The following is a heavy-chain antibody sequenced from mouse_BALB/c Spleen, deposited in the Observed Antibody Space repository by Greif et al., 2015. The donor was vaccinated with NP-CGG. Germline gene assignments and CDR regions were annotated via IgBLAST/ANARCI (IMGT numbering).Heavy chain of an antibody. Sequence: QVHVKQSGAELAKPGASVKMSCKASGYTFTSYWMHWVKQRPGQGPEWIGYINPSTGYTEYNQKFKDKATLTADKSSSTAYMQLSSLTSEDSAVYYCASSYYYGSSYYAMDYWGQGTSVTVSS. J-gene: IGHJ4*01. CDR1: GYTFTSYW. D-gene: IGHD1-1*01. CDR3: ASSYYYGSSYYAMDY. CDR2: INPSTGYT. V-gene: IGHV1-7*01.